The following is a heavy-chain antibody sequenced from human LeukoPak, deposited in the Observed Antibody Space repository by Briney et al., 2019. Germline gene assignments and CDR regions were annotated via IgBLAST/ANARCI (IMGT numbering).Heavy chain of an antibody. J-gene: IGHJ4*02. CDR2: IHHSGSI. CDR1: GVSISSNLW. V-gene: IGHV4-4*02. D-gene: IGHD3-10*01. Sequence: SETLSLTCAVSGVSISSNLWWTWVRQPPGKGLEWIAEIHHSGSINYNPSLKSRVTISVDTSKNQFSLKLSSVTAADTAVYYCARTRYYYNSRSYGAPYYFDYWGQGTLVTVSS. CDR3: ARTRYYYNSRSYGAPYYFDY.